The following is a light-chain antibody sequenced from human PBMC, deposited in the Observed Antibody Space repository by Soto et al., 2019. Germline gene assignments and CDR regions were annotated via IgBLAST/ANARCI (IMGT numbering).Light chain of an antibody. CDR3: CSYAGRDVV. CDR2: DVS. Sequence: QSALTQPRSVSGSPGQSVTISCTGTSSDVGGYNYVSWCQQHPGKAPKLMIYDVSKRPSVVPARFSGSKSGNTASLTISGLQAEDEADYYCCSYAGRDVVFGGGTQLTVL. CDR1: SSDVGGYNY. J-gene: IGLJ2*01. V-gene: IGLV2-11*01.